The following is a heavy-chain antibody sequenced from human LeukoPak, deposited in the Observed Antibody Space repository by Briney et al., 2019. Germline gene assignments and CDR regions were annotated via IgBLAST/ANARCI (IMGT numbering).Heavy chain of an antibody. CDR1: GFTFSLYG. CDR2: IQNDGSNK. J-gene: IGHJ4*02. D-gene: IGHD2-21*02. CDR3: AKDRIVLVTATFDY. Sequence: GGSLRLSCAASGFTFSLYGIHWVRQAPGKGLEWVAFIQNDGSNKYYADSVKGRFTISRDNSKNTLYLQMNSLIPDDTAMYYCAKDRIVLVTATFDYWGQGTLVTVSS. V-gene: IGHV3-30*02.